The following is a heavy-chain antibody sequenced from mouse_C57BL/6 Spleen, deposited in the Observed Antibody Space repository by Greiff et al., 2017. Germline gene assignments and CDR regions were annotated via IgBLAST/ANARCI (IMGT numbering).Heavy chain of an antibody. Sequence: EVQLQQSGTVLARPGASVKMSCKTSGYTFTSYWMHWVKQRPGQGLDWIGAIYPGNSDTSYNEKFKGKATLTAVTSSSTAYMELSSLTTEDSAVYYCARGGYYYDGFAYWGQGTMVTVSA. J-gene: IGHJ3*01. CDR3: ARGGYYYDGFAY. CDR2: IYPGNSDT. CDR1: GYTFTSYW. D-gene: IGHD1-1*01. V-gene: IGHV1-5*01.